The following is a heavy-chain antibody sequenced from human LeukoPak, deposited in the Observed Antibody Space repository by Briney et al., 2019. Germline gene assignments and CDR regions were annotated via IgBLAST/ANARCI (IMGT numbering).Heavy chain of an antibody. Sequence: PGGSLRLSCAASGFTFSSFAMSWVRQAPGKGLECVSANSDSGSSTYYPDSLKGRFTISRDNSKNTLSLQMNSLSAEDTAIYYCAKALAVYCDSTSCQHYFDYWGQGTLVTVSS. CDR1: GFTFSSFA. J-gene: IGHJ4*02. D-gene: IGHD2-2*01. V-gene: IGHV3-23*01. CDR3: AKALAVYCDSTSCQHYFDY. CDR2: NSDSGSST.